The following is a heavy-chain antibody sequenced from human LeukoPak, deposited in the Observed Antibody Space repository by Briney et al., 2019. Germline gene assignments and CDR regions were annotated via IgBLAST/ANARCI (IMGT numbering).Heavy chain of an antibody. CDR2: ISSSSSYI. J-gene: IGHJ4*02. Sequence: GGSLRLSCAASGFTFRSYIMNWVRQAPGKGLEWVSSISSSSSYIYYADSMKGRFTISRDNAKNSLYLQMNSLRAEDTAVYYCARDRVVAPYYFDYWGQGTLVTVSS. D-gene: IGHD5-12*01. V-gene: IGHV3-21*01. CDR3: ARDRVVAPYYFDY. CDR1: GFTFRSYI.